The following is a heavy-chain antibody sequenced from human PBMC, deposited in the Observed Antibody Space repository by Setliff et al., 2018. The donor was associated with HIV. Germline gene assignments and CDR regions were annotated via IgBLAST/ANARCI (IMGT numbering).Heavy chain of an antibody. V-gene: IGHV3-48*03. J-gene: IGHJ4*02. CDR3: AAVPWGHSSLIIDH. CDR1: GLIFSSYE. CDR2: IGGHGSII. D-gene: IGHD3-16*01. Sequence: SLRLSCAASGLIFSSYEMSWVRQAPGKGLEWISFIGGHGSIIHYADSVKGRFTISRDNAKNSVYLQMHSLRVEDTAVYYCAAVPWGHSSLIIDHWGQGTPVTVSS.